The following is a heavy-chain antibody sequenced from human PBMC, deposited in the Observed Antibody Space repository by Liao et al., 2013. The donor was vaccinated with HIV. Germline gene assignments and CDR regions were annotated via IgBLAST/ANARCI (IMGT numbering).Heavy chain of an antibody. V-gene: IGHV4-59*10. CDR3: ARDFPLGSKGDRGKYWFDP. CDR2: IYTSGST. Sequence: QVKVQQWGAGLLKPSETLSLTCAVYGGSIRGYYWSWIRQPAGKGLEWIGRIYTSGSTNYNPSLKSRVTMSVDTSKNQFSLKLSSVTAADTAVYYCARDFPLGSKGDRGKYWFDPWGQGTLVTVSS. D-gene: IGHD3-10*01. CDR1: GGSIRGYY. J-gene: IGHJ5*02.